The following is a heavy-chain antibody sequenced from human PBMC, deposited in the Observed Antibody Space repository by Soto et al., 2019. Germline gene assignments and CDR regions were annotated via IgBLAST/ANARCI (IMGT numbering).Heavy chain of an antibody. CDR2: IITLFGTS. V-gene: IGHV1-69*01. J-gene: IGHJ4*02. D-gene: IGHD2-21*02. CDR3: AREVGYGDFSAALLD. Sequence: VQLMQSGAEVKKPGSSVKVSCKASGGTFSSHSINWVRQAPGQGLEWMGGIITLFGTSNYAQNFQGRVTITADQSTSTAYMELNSLTSDYTAVYYFAREVGYGDFSAALLDWGQGTLVTVSS. CDR1: GGTFSSHS.